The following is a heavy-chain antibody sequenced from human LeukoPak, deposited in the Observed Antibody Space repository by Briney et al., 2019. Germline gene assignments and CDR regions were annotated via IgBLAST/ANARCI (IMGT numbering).Heavy chain of an antibody. V-gene: IGHV3-48*03. D-gene: IGHD4-23*01. CDR3: ARDRHGGNSHDY. CDR1: GFTFSSYE. J-gene: IGHJ4*02. Sequence: GGSLRLSCAASGFTFSSYEMNWVRQAPGKGLEWVSYISSSGSTIYYADSVKGRFTISRDNAKNSLYLQMNSLRAEDTAVYYCARDRHGGNSHDYWGQGTLVTVSS. CDR2: ISSSGSTI.